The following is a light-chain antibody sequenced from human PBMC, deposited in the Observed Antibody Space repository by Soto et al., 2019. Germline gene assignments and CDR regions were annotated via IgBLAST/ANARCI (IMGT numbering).Light chain of an antibody. J-gene: IGKJ1*01. CDR3: QQYGSSLTWT. CDR2: AAS. Sequence: EVVLTQSPGTVSLSPGERATLSCRASQSVTSNYLAWYQQKPGQAPRLLIYAASSRATGIPDRFSGSGSGTDFSLTISRLEPEDFAVYYCQQYGSSLTWTFGQGTEVEIK. CDR1: QSVTSNY. V-gene: IGKV3-20*01.